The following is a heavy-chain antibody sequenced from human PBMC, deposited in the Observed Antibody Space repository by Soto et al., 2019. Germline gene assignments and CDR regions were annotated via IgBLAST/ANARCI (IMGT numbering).Heavy chain of an antibody. Sequence: ASVKVSCKASGYTFTSYGIIWVRQAPGQGLEWMGWISAYNGNTNYAQKLQGRVTMTTDTSTSTAYMELRSLRSDDTAVYYCARDGVDTAMSGYYYYYGMDVWGQGTTVTVSS. CDR3: ARDGVDTAMSGYYYYYGMDV. D-gene: IGHD5-18*01. J-gene: IGHJ6*02. CDR2: ISAYNGNT. CDR1: GYTFTSYG. V-gene: IGHV1-18*01.